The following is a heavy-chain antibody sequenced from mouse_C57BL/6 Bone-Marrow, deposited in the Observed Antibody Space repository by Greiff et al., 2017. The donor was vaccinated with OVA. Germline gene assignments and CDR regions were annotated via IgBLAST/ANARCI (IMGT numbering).Heavy chain of an antibody. CDR1: GFSLTSYG. CDR2: IWSGGST. J-gene: IGHJ4*01. CDR3: ARALGWLLRRGDYYAMDY. V-gene: IGHV2-2*01. Sequence: QVQLQQSGPGLVQPSQSLSITCTVSGFSLTSYGVHWVRQSPGKGLEWLGVIWSGGSTDYNAAFISSLSISKDNSKSQVFFKMNSLQADDTAIYYCARALGWLLRRGDYYAMDYWGQGTSVTVSS. D-gene: IGHD2-3*01.